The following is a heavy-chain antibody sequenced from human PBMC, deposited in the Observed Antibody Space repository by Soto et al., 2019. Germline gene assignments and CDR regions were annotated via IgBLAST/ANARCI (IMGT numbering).Heavy chain of an antibody. J-gene: IGHJ5*02. CDR3: ARPSYSSSWTCPGWFDP. Sequence: QVQLVESGGGVVQPGRSLRLSCAASGFTFSSYAMHWVRQAPGKGLEWVAVISYDGSNKYYADSVKGRFTISRDNSKNTLYRQMYSLRAEDTAVYYCARPSYSSSWTCPGWFDPWCQGTLVTVSS. CDR1: GFTFSSYA. V-gene: IGHV3-30-3*01. D-gene: IGHD6-13*01. CDR2: ISYDGSNK.